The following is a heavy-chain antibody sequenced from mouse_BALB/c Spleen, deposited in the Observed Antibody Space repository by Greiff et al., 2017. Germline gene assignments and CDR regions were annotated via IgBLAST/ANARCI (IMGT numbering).Heavy chain of an antibody. CDR1: GYTFTSYW. Sequence: VQLQQSGAELAKPGASVKMSCKASGYTFTSYWMHWVKQRPGQGLEWIGYINPSTGYTEYNQKFKDKATLTADKSSSTAYMQLSSLTSEDSAVYYCARSDRYAAMDYWGQGTSVTVSS. CDR3: ARSDRYAAMDY. V-gene: IGHV1-7*01. CDR2: INPSTGYT. D-gene: IGHD2-14*01. J-gene: IGHJ4*01.